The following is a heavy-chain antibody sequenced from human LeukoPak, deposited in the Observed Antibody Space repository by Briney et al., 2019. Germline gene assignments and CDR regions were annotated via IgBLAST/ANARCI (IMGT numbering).Heavy chain of an antibody. V-gene: IGHV2-5*01. Sequence: SGPTLVKPTQTLTLTCSISGFSLSASGVGVGWIRQPPGKALEWLALIYWNDDEHYSPSLKSRLTISKDTSKNQVVLKMTDMDPVYTATYYCAHRRAYGSGTYFPYYFDYWGQGTLVTVSS. CDR1: GFSLSASGVG. CDR3: AHRRAYGSGTYFPYYFDY. J-gene: IGHJ4*02. CDR2: IYWNDDE. D-gene: IGHD3-10*01.